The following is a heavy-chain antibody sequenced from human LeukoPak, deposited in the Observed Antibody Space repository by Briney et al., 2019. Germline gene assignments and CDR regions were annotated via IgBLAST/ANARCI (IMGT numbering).Heavy chain of an antibody. J-gene: IGHJ4*02. CDR1: GGSFSRYY. CDR3: ARQVGARHFDY. D-gene: IGHD1-26*01. CDR2: INHSGST. Sequence: SETLSLTCAVYGGSFSRYYWNWIRQPPGKGLEWIGEINHSGSTNYNPSLKSRVTISVDTSKNQFSLKLSSVTAADTAVYYCARQVGARHFDYWGQGTLVTVSS. V-gene: IGHV4-34*01.